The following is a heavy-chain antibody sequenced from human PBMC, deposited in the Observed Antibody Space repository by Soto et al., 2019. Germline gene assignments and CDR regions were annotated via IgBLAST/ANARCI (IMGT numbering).Heavy chain of an antibody. CDR1: GYTFSSFG. J-gene: IGHJ6*02. CDR2: ISAYSGNT. CDR3: VRPLDYYYYAIDV. V-gene: IGHV1-18*01. Sequence: QVQLVQSGAEVKKPGASVKVSCKASGYTFSSFGINWVRQAPGQGLEWMGWISAYSGNTNYAQRFQGRVTMTTDTSTTTAYMELTSLRSDDTAVYYCVRPLDYYYYAIDVWGQGTTVTVSS.